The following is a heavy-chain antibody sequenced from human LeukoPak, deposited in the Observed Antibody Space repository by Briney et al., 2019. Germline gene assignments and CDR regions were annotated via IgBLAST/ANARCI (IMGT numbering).Heavy chain of an antibody. CDR2: IKQDGSDK. J-gene: IGHJ4*02. D-gene: IGHD6-19*01. CDR3: ARDGYSSSWYYFDY. CDR1: GFSISDYW. Sequence: GGSLRLSCVVSGFSISDYWMGWVRQAPGKGLEWVANIKQDGSDKYYVDSVKGRFIISRDNAQNSLYLQVNSLRGEDTAIYYCARDGYSSSWYYFDYWGQGTLVTVSS. V-gene: IGHV3-7*01.